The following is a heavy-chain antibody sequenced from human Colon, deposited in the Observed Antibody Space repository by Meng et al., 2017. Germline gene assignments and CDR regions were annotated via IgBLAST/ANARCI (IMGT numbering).Heavy chain of an antibody. V-gene: IGHV4-4*02. D-gene: IGHD3-10*01. CDR2: IYHSGST. CDR3: ARVIYASGNMAHLDC. Sequence: QGPRQESGPGVVKPSGTLSLTCAVSGDSIRSSNWWSWVRQPPGRGLEWIGEIYHSGSTNYNPSLKNRLSLTVDKSKNQFSLTLHSVTAADTAVYYCARVIYASGNMAHLDCWGQGTLVTVSS. CDR1: GDSIRSSNW. J-gene: IGHJ4*02.